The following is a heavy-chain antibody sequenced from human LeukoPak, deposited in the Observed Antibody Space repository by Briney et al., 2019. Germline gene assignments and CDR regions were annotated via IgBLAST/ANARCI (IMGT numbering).Heavy chain of an antibody. D-gene: IGHD3-3*01. CDR2: INYRGST. J-gene: IGHJ4*02. Sequence: PSETLSLTCTVSGGSISSYYWSWIRQPPGKGLEWIGYINYRGSTNYNPSLKSRVTISVDTSKNQFSLKLTSVTAADTAVYYCARGVPEYYDFWSGYFYYFDYWGQGTLVTVSS. CDR1: GGSISSYY. CDR3: ARGVPEYYDFWSGYFYYFDY. V-gene: IGHV4-59*01.